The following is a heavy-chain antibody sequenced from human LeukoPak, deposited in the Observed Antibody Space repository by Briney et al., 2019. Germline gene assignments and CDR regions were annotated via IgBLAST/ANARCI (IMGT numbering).Heavy chain of an antibody. Sequence: PGGSLRLSCAASGFTFSSYTMNWVRRAPGKGLEWVSSISSSSSFIYYADSMKGRFTISRDNAKNSLYLQMNSLRDEDTAVYYCNTIFGVVKRFDYWGQGTLVTVSS. CDR1: GFTFSSYT. D-gene: IGHD3-3*01. CDR2: ISSSSSFI. CDR3: NTIFGVVKRFDY. V-gene: IGHV3-21*01. J-gene: IGHJ4*02.